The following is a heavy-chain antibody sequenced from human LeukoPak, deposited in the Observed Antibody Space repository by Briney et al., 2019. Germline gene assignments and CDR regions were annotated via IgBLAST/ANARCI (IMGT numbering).Heavy chain of an antibody. CDR1: GGSFSGYY. V-gene: IGHV4-34*01. CDR3: ARASSSWYAWWFDP. Sequence: PSETLSLTCAVYGGSFSGYYWSWIRQPPGKGLEWIGEINHSGSTNYNPSLKSRVTISVDTSKNQFSLKLSSVTAADTAVYYCARASSSWYAWWFDPWGQGTLVTVSS. D-gene: IGHD6-13*01. J-gene: IGHJ5*02. CDR2: INHSGST.